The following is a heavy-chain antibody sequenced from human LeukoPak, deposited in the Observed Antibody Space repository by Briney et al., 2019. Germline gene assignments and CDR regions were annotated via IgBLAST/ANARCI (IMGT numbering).Heavy chain of an antibody. D-gene: IGHD2-2*01. V-gene: IGHV3-21*01. J-gene: IGHJ4*02. CDR2: ISSSSSYI. Sequence: TGGSLRLSCAASGFTFSSYSMNWVRQAPGKGLEWVSSISSSSSYIYYADSVKGRFTISRDNAKNSLYLQMNSLRAEDTAVYYCATTWRGYCSSTSCPERLLDYWGQGTLVTVSS. CDR3: ATTWRGYCSSTSCPERLLDY. CDR1: GFTFSSYS.